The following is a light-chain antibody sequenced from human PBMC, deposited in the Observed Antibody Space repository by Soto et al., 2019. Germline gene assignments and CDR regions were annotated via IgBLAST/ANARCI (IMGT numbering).Light chain of an antibody. J-gene: IGLJ1*01. Sequence: QSVLTQPASVSGSPGQSITISCTGTTSDIGGYNYVSWFQQHPDKAPKLMLYEVSNRPSGVSNRFSGSKSGNTASLTISGLQAEDEADYYCSSYTSSSTYVFGTGTQLTVL. V-gene: IGLV2-14*01. CDR3: SSYTSSSTYV. CDR1: TSDIGGYNY. CDR2: EVS.